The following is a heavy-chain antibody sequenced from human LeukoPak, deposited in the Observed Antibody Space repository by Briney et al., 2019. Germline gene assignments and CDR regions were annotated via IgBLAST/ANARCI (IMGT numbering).Heavy chain of an antibody. J-gene: IGHJ6*03. D-gene: IGHD3-22*01. CDR3: ARGHDSSGYLYYYYYMDV. CDR2: IIPIFGTA. Sequence: SVKVSCKASGGTFSSYAISWVRQAPGQGLEGTGGIIPIFGTAHYAQKFQGRVTITADESTSTAYMELSSLRSEDTAVYYCARGHDSSGYLYYYYYMDVWGKGTTVTVSS. CDR1: GGTFSSYA. V-gene: IGHV1-69*01.